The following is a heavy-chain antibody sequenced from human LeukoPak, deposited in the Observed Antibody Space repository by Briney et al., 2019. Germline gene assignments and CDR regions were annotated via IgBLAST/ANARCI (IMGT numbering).Heavy chain of an antibody. D-gene: IGHD3/OR15-3a*01. V-gene: IGHV4-59*01. Sequence: KPSETLSLTCTVSGGSISSYYWSWIRQPPGKGLEWIGYIYYSGSTNYNPSLKSRVTISVDTSKNQFSLKLSSVSAADTAVYYCARGGGLGYYYYYMDVWGKGTTVTISS. J-gene: IGHJ6*03. CDR1: GGSISSYY. CDR2: IYYSGST. CDR3: ARGGGLGYYYYYMDV.